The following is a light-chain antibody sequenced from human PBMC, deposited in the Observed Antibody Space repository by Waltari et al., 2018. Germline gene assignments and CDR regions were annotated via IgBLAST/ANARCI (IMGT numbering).Light chain of an antibody. CDR3: QQYGSSPWT. Sequence: EIVLTQSPGTLSLSPGESATLSCRASQSVSSSYLAWYQQKPGQAPRVLIHGASNRATGFPDRFSGSGSGTDFTLTISRLEPEDFAVYYCQQYGSSPWTFGQGTKVEIK. J-gene: IGKJ1*01. CDR2: GAS. CDR1: QSVSSSY. V-gene: IGKV3-20*01.